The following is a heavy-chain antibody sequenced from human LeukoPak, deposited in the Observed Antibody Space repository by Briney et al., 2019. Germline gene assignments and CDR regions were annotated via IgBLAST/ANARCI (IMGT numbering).Heavy chain of an antibody. CDR3: VAQSSSWYEGAFDI. J-gene: IGHJ3*02. Sequence: ASVKVSCKASGYTFTSYGISWVRQAPGQGLEWMGWISAYNGNTNYAQKLQGRVTMTTDTSTNTAYMELRSLISDDTAVYYCVAQSSSWYEGAFDIWGQGTMVTVSS. V-gene: IGHV1-18*01. D-gene: IGHD6-13*01. CDR2: ISAYNGNT. CDR1: GYTFTSYG.